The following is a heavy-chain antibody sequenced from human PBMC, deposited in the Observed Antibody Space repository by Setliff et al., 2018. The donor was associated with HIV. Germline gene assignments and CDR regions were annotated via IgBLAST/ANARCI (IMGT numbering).Heavy chain of an antibody. CDR3: ARDPVWFGELSWFDP. CDR2: IYYSGST. D-gene: IGHD3-10*01. V-gene: IGHV4-39*02. CDR1: GGSISSSSYY. J-gene: IGHJ5*02. Sequence: LSLTCTVSGGSISSSSYYWGWIRQPPGKGLEWIGTIYYSGSTYSNPSLKSRVTMSVDTSKNQFSLKLSSVTAADTAVYYCARDPVWFGELSWFDPWGQGTLVTVSS.